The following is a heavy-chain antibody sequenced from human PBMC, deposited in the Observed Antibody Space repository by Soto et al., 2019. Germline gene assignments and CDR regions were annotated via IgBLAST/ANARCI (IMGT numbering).Heavy chain of an antibody. CDR2: ISGNGGIT. D-gene: IGHD6-19*01. Sequence: PGGSLRLSCVTSGFTFSSYGMSWVRQAPGKGLEWVSAISGNGGITYYADSVKGRFTISRDNSRSTLYLQMNSLRAEDTAVYYCGSESGWAFDIWGQGTMVTVSS. CDR3: GSESGWAFDI. CDR1: GFTFSSYG. J-gene: IGHJ3*02. V-gene: IGHV3-23*01.